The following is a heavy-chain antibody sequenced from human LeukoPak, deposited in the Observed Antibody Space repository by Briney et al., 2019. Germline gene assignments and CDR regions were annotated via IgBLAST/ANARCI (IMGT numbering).Heavy chain of an antibody. Sequence: PSETLSLTCTVSGNSISSGYYWGWIRQPPGKGLEWIGSIYHSGSTYYNPSLKSRVTISVDTSKNQFSLKLSSVTAADTAVYYCARYDVWGSYRAFDYWGQGTLVTVSS. D-gene: IGHD3-16*02. CDR1: GNSISSGYY. J-gene: IGHJ4*02. V-gene: IGHV4-38-2*02. CDR2: IYHSGST. CDR3: ARYDVWGSYRAFDY.